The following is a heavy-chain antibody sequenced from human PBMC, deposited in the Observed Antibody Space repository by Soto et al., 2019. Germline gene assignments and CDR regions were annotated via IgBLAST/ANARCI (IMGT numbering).Heavy chain of an antibody. CDR2: INAYNGNT. D-gene: IGHD6-19*01. CDR3: AGDPEAGTYFDY. CDR1: GYTFTSYG. J-gene: IGHJ4*02. Sequence: QVQLVQSGAEVKKPGASVKVSCKASGYTFTSYGISWVRQAPGQGLEWMGWINAYNGNTKNAQKLQGRVTMTTDTTTSTAYMELRSLRSDDTTVYYCAGDPEAGTYFDYWGQGTLVTVSS. V-gene: IGHV1-18*01.